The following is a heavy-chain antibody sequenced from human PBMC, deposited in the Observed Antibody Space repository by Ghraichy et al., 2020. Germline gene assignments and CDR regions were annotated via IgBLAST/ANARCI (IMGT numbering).Heavy chain of an antibody. CDR2: IYSGGST. CDR3: ARDPSSSFEGDYYYYGMDV. CDR1: GFTVSSNY. J-gene: IGHJ6*02. Sequence: GGSLRLSCAASGFTVSSNYMSWVRQAPGKGLEWVSVIYSGGSTYYADSVKGRFTISRDNSKNTLYLQMNSLKAEDTAVYYCARDPSSSFEGDYYYYGMDVWGQGTTVTVSS. V-gene: IGHV3-53*01. D-gene: IGHD6-6*01.